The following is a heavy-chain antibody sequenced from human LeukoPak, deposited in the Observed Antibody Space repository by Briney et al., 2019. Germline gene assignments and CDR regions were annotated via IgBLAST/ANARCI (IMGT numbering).Heavy chain of an antibody. CDR2: IIPIFGTA. CDR3: ARDPGGKVWGNWFDP. V-gene: IGHV1-69*05. D-gene: IGHD4-23*01. CDR1: GGTFSSYA. J-gene: IGHJ5*02. Sequence: SVTVSCKASGGTFSSYAISWVRQAPGQGLEWMGGIIPIFGTANYAQKFQGRVTITTDESTSTAYMELSSLRSEDTAVYYCARDPGGKVWGNWFDPWGQGTLVTVSS.